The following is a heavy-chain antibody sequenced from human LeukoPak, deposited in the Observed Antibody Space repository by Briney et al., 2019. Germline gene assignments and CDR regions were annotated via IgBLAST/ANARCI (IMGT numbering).Heavy chain of an antibody. CDR1: GFSFSSYA. Sequence: PGRSLRLSCAASGFSFSSYAMHWVRQAPGKGLEWVSSISSSSSYIYYADSVKGRFTISRDNAKNSLYLQMNSLRAEDTAVYYCARDEGADYWGQGTLVTVSS. D-gene: IGHD3-16*01. CDR3: ARDEGADY. V-gene: IGHV3-21*01. CDR2: ISSSSSYI. J-gene: IGHJ4*02.